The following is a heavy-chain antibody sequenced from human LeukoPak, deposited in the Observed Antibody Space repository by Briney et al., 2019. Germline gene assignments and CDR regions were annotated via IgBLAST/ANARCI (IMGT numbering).Heavy chain of an antibody. CDR3: ASAGRRLFGVLIPLSFDY. D-gene: IGHD3-3*01. CDR1: GGSISSYY. V-gene: IGHV4-4*07. J-gene: IGHJ4*02. Sequence: SETLSLNCTVSGGSISSYYWGWLRQAAGKGLEWIGRIYTSGSTNYNPSLKSPVTMSVATSKNPFSPKLTSVTAADTAVYYCASAGRRLFGVLIPLSFDYWGQGTPVTVSS. CDR2: IYTSGST.